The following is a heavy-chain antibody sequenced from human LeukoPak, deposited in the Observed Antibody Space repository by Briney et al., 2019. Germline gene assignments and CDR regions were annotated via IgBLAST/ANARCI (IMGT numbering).Heavy chain of an antibody. D-gene: IGHD1-1*01. CDR1: GFTFSRYW. J-gene: IGHJ3*02. V-gene: IGHV3-7*01. CDR2: IKEDGSEK. Sequence: GGSLRLXCAASGFTFSRYWMSWVRQAPGKGLEWVANIKEDGSEKYYVDSVKGRFTISRDNGKNSLFLQMNSLRAEDTAVYYCARGEASGRIPDGAFDIWGQGTVVTVSS. CDR3: ARGEASGRIPDGAFDI.